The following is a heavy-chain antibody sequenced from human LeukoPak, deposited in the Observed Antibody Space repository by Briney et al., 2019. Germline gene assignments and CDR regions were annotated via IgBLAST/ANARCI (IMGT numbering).Heavy chain of an antibody. V-gene: IGHV1-69*06. D-gene: IGHD5-12*01. Sequence: ASVKVSCKSSGCSFTNFAVTWVRQAPGQGLEWVGGVIPVFDTIDYAPKFHGRVTITADKSTSTAYMEMTSLRSEDTAMYYCARIPYSGYEYRGFAYWGQGTLVTVSS. CDR3: ARIPYSGYEYRGFAY. J-gene: IGHJ4*02. CDR2: VIPVFDTI. CDR1: GCSFTNFA.